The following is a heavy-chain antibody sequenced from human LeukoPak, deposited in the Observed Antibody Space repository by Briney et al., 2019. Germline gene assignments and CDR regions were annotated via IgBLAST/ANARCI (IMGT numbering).Heavy chain of an antibody. D-gene: IGHD3-22*01. CDR2: ISYDGSNK. J-gene: IGHJ4*02. CDR1: GFTFSSYA. Sequence: PGGSLRLSCAASGFTFSSYAMHWVRQAPGKGLEWVAVISYDGSNKYYADSVKGRFTISRDNSKNTLYLQMNSLRAEDTAVYYCARDSAMIVVVNLDYWGQGTLVTVSS. CDR3: ARDSAMIVVVNLDY. V-gene: IGHV3-30-3*01.